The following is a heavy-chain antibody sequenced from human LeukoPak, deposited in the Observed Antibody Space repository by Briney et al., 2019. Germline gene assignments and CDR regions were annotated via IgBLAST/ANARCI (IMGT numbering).Heavy chain of an antibody. CDR1: GYTFTSYA. Sequence: AASVKVSCKASGYTFTSYAIHWVRQAPGQRLEWMGWISAGNGNTKYSQNFQGRVTFISNTSATTAFMELSSLRSGDAAVYYCARDSGSGSNDYWGQGTLVTVSS. D-gene: IGHD1-26*01. CDR3: ARDSGSGSNDY. CDR2: ISAGNGNT. J-gene: IGHJ4*02. V-gene: IGHV1-3*01.